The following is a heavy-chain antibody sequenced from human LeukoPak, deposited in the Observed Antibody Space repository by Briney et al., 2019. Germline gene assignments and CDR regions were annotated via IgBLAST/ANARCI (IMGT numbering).Heavy chain of an antibody. J-gene: IGHJ4*02. CDR2: ISSSSSYI. V-gene: IGHV3-21*01. D-gene: IGHD5-18*01. CDR3: ARETRGYSYGNFDY. CDR1: GFTFSSYS. Sequence: NPGGSLRLSCAASGFTFSSYSMNWVRQAPWKWLEWVSSISSSSSYIYYADSVKGRFTISRDNAKNSLYLQMNSLRAEDTAVYYCARETRGYSYGNFDYWGQGTLVTVSS.